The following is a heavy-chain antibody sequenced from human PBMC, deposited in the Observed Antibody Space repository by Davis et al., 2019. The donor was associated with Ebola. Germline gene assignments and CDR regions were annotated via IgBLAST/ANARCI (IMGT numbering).Heavy chain of an antibody. J-gene: IGHJ3*02. D-gene: IGHD2-2*02. Sequence: GESLKISCAASGFTFSDYYMSWIRQAPGKGLEWVSYISSSSSYTNYADSVKGRFTISRDNAKNSLYLQMNSLRAEDTAVYYCATSHCSSTSCYIEAFDIWGQGTMVTVSS. CDR2: ISSSSSYT. CDR1: GFTFSDYY. CDR3: ATSHCSSTSCYIEAFDI. V-gene: IGHV3-11*06.